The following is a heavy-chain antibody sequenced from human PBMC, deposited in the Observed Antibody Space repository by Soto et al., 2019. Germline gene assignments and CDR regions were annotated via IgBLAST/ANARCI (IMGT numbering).Heavy chain of an antibody. V-gene: IGHV3-23*01. D-gene: IGHD2-2*01. CDR3: AKTDIVVGDMDV. CDR1: GFTFSSYA. J-gene: IGHJ6*02. Sequence: AGGSLRLSCAASGFTFSSYAMSWVRQAPGKGLEWVSAISGSGGSTYYTDSVKGRFTISRDNSKNTLYLQMNSLRAEDTAVYYCAKTDIVVGDMDVWGQGTTVTVSS. CDR2: ISGSGGST.